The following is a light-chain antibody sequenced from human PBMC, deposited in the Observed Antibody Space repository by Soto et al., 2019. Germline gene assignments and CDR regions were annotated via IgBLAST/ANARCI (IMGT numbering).Light chain of an antibody. J-gene: IGKJ1*01. Sequence: EIVLTQSPGTLSMSPGERASLSCRDSQAVGSSLLAWYQQKPGQAPRLVIYGASSRATGIPDRFSGSGSGTDFTLTISRLEPEDFAVYYCQHSGSSLWTFGQGTKVEIK. CDR3: QHSGSSLWT. CDR1: QAVGSSL. CDR2: GAS. V-gene: IGKV3-20*01.